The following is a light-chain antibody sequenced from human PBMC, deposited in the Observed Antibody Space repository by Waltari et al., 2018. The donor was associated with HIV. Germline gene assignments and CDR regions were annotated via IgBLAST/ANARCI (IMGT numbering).Light chain of an antibody. Sequence: QSVLTQPPSASGTPGQTVTISCSGGRSNIGSNTVNWYQQIPGTAPQLVMYINKQRPSGVHDRVTGSKSGTSASLAISGLQSGDEADYCGAAWDDRLIGVVFGGGTKLTVL. CDR3: AAWDDRLIGVV. CDR1: RSNIGSNT. V-gene: IGLV1-44*01. J-gene: IGLJ3*02. CDR2: INK.